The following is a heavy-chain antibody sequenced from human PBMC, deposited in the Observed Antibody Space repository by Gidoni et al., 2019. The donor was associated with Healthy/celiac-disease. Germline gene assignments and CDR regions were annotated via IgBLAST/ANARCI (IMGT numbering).Heavy chain of an antibody. D-gene: IGHD4-4*01. CDR3: ARDLGTVTTPYYYGMDV. Sequence: QVQLVQSGAEVKKPGASVKVSCQASGYTFPSYYMHWVRQAHGQGLEWMVIINPSGGSTSYAQKFQGRVTMTRDTSTSTVYMELSSLRSEDTAVYYCARDLGTVTTPYYYGMDVWGQGTTVTVSS. CDR2: INPSGGST. CDR1: GYTFPSYY. J-gene: IGHJ6*02. V-gene: IGHV1-46*01.